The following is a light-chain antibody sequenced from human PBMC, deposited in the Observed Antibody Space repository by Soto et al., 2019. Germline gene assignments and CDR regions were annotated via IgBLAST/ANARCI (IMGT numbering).Light chain of an antibody. CDR2: AAS. CDR1: ESISSY. CDR3: QHSYSTPYT. Sequence: DIQMTQSPSSLSASVGDRVIITCRASESISSYLNWYQQKPGKAPKLLIYAASSLQSGVPSWFSGSGSGTDFTLTISNLQTEDFATYYCQHSYSTPYTFGQGTKLEIK. J-gene: IGKJ2*01. V-gene: IGKV1-39*01.